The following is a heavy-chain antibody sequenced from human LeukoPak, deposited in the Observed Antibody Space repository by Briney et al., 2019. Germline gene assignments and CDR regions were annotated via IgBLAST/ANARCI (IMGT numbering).Heavy chain of an antibody. D-gene: IGHD4-17*01. CDR2: ISYDGSNK. J-gene: IGHJ6*02. CDR1: GFTFSSYA. Sequence: GRSLRLSCAASGFTFSSYAMHWVRQAPGKGLEWVAVISYDGSNKYYADSVKGRFTISRDNSKNTLYLQMNSLRAEDTAVYYCARGGYDYGDQYYYYGMDVWGQGTTVTVSS. CDR3: ARGGYDYGDQYYYYGMDV. V-gene: IGHV3-30-3*01.